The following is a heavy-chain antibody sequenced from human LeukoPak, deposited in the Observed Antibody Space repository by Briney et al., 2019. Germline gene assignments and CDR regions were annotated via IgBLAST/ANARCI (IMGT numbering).Heavy chain of an antibody. CDR3: ARAEGTGTLFDY. D-gene: IGHD1-7*01. Sequence: ASVKVSCKASGYTFTNYYIHWVRQAPGQGLEWMGIINTNGGSTAYAQQFQGRLTMTRDASTSTVYMDLSGLGSEDTAIYYCARAEGTGTLFDYWGQGTLVTVSS. CDR1: GYTFTNYY. CDR2: INTNGGST. J-gene: IGHJ4*02. V-gene: IGHV1-46*01.